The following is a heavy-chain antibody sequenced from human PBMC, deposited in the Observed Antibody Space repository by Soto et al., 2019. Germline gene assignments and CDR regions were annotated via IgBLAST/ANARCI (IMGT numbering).Heavy chain of an antibody. CDR3: AKDDWDYSNYFDY. Sequence: GGSLRLSCAASGFTFSSYAMSWVRQAPGKGLEWVSAISGSGGSTYYADSVKGRFTISRDNSENTLYLQMNSLRAEDTAVYYCAKDDWDYSNYFDYWGQGTLVTVSS. CDR1: GFTFSSYA. CDR2: ISGSGGST. V-gene: IGHV3-23*01. J-gene: IGHJ4*02. D-gene: IGHD4-4*01.